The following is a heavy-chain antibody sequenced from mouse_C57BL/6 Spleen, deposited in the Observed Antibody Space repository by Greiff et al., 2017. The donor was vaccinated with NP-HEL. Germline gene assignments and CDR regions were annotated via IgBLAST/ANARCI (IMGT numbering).Heavy chain of an antibody. Sequence: VQLQQPGAELVMPGASVKLSCKASGYTFTSYWMHWVKQRPGQGLEWIGEIDPSDSYTNYNQKVKGKSTLTVDNSSSTAYMQLSSLTSEDSAVYYCARRRVWDGSFDYWGQGTTLTVSS. V-gene: IGHV1-69*01. J-gene: IGHJ2*01. CDR2: IDPSDSYT. D-gene: IGHD4-1*01. CDR3: ARRRVWDGSFDY. CDR1: GYTFTSYW.